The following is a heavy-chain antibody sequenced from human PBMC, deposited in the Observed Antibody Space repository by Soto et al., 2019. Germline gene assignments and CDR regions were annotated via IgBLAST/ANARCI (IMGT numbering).Heavy chain of an antibody. CDR3: ARDRALELGDY. V-gene: IGHV1-69*05. CDR2: IIPIFGTA. Sequence: XVKVSCKASGGTFSSYAISWVRQAPGQGLEWMGGIIPIFGTANYAQKLQGRVTMTTDTSTSTAYMELRSLRSDDTAVYYCARDRALELGDYWGQGTLVTVSS. J-gene: IGHJ4*02. CDR1: GGTFSSYA. D-gene: IGHD3-10*01.